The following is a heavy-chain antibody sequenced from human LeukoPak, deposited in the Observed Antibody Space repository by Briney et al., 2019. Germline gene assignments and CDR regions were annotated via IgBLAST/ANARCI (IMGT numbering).Heavy chain of an antibody. V-gene: IGHV4-4*09. J-gene: IGHJ5*02. CDR2: IYTSGST. CDR3: ARTRRWFDP. CDR1: GGSISSYY. Sequence: MPSETLSLTCTVSGGSISSYYWSWIRQPPGKGLEWIGYIYTSGSTNYNPSLKSRVTISVDTSKNQFSLKLSSVTAADTAVYYCARTRRWFDPWGQGTLVTVSS.